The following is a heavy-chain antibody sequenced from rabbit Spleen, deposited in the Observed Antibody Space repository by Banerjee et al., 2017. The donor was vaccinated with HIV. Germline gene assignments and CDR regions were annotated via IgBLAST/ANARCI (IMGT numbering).Heavy chain of an antibody. CDR3: ARDTSSSFSSYGMDL. D-gene: IGHD1-1*01. J-gene: IGHJ3*01. CDR1: GFSFSAGYY. CDR2: IYTGNGKT. V-gene: IGHV1S40*01. Sequence: QSLEESGGDLVKPGASLTLTCTASGFSFSAGYYMCWVRQAPGKGLEWIGCIYTGNGKTYYASWAKGRFTISKSSSTTVTLQMTSLTAADTATSFCARDTSSSFSSYGMDLWGQGTLVTVS.